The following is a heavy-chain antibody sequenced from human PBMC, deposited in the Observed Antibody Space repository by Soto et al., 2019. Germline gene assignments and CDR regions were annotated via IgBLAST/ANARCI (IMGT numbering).Heavy chain of an antibody. CDR3: ARLPYSSSWYYFDY. D-gene: IGHD6-13*01. CDR2: LYHSGST. CDR1: GGSISSSSYY. V-gene: IGHV4-39*01. Sequence: QLQLQESGPGLVKPSETLSLTCTVSGGSISSSSYYWGWIRQPPGKGLEWIGSLYHSGSTYYNPSLRSRVTLSVDTSKNQFALMLSSVTAADAAVYYCARLPYSSSWYYFDYWGQGTLVNVSS. J-gene: IGHJ4*02.